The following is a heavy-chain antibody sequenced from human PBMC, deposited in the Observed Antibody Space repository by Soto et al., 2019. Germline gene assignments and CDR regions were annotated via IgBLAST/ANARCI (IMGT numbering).Heavy chain of an antibody. V-gene: IGHV3-21*01. CDR2: ISSSSSYI. D-gene: IGHD6-13*01. CDR3: ARDRYSSLYYYGMDV. CDR1: GFTFSSYS. Sequence: PCGSLRLSCAASGFTFSSYSMNWVRQAPGKGLEWVSSISSSSSYIYYADSVKGRFTISRDNAKNSLYLQMNSLRAEDTAVYYCARDRYSSLYYYGMDVWGQGTTVTVSS. J-gene: IGHJ6*02.